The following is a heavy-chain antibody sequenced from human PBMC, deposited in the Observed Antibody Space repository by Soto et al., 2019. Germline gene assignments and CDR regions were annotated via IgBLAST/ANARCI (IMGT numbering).Heavy chain of an antibody. J-gene: IGHJ6*02. D-gene: IGHD2-21*01. V-gene: IGHV3-53*02. CDR2: IYSGGST. Sequence: EVQLVETGGGLIQPGGSLRLSCAASGFTVSSNYMSWVRQAPGKGLEWVSVIYSGGSTYYADSVKGRFTISRDNSRNPLYLQMHSLRVEDTAMYYCGSPHDWPQYYGMDVWGQGTTVTVSS. CDR1: GFTVSSNY. CDR3: GSPHDWPQYYGMDV.